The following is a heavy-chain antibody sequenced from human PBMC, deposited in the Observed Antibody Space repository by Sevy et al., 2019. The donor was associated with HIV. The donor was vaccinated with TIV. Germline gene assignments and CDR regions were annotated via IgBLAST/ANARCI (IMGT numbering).Heavy chain of an antibody. V-gene: IGHV4-59*08. CDR1: GGSISSYY. CDR2: IYYSGST. D-gene: IGHD5-12*01. Sequence: SETLTLTCTVSGGSISSYYWSWIRQSLQGLEWIGYIYYSGSTKYNPSLESRVTMSGDTSKNQFSLKLISVTAADTAVYYCARHLRGDGYHYYFDYWGQGTLVTVSS. J-gene: IGHJ4*02. CDR3: ARHLRGDGYHYYFDY.